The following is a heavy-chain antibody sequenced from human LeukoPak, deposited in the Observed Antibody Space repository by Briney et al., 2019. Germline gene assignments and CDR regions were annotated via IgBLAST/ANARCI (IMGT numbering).Heavy chain of an antibody. D-gene: IGHD3-3*01. CDR2: INPSGGST. J-gene: IGHJ6*03. CDR3: ARGPYDRLGLNTIFGANYYYYYMDV. V-gene: IGHV1-46*01. Sequence: ASVKVSCKASGCTFTSYYMHWVRQAPGQGLEWMGIINPSGGSTSYAQKFQGRVTMTRDMSTSTVYMELSSLRSEDTAVYYCARGPYDRLGLNTIFGANYYYYYMDVWGKGTTVTVSS. CDR1: GCTFTSYY.